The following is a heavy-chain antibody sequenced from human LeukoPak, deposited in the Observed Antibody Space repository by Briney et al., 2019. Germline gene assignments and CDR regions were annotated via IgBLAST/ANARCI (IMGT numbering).Heavy chain of an antibody. CDR3: AKDSAAVYCGGDCYLDY. D-gene: IGHD2-21*02. J-gene: IGHJ4*02. Sequence: GRSLRLSCAAFGFTFDDYAMHWVRQAPGKGLEWVSGISWNSGSIGYADSVKGRFTISRDNAKNSLYLQMNSLRAEDTALYYCAKDSAAVYCGGDCYLDYWGQGTLVTVSS. V-gene: IGHV3-9*01. CDR2: ISWNSGSI. CDR1: GFTFDDYA.